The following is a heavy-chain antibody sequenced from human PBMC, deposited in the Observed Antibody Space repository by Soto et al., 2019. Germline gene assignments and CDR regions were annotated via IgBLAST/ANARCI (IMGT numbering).Heavy chain of an antibody. CDR2: IYSGGNT. V-gene: IGHV3-66*01. CDR1: GFTVSRNY. D-gene: IGHD6-19*01. Sequence: EVQLVESGGGLVQPGGSLRLSCAASGFTVSRNYMSWVRQAPGKGLEWVSVIYSGGNTYYADSVKGRFTISRDKSKNTLYLQMNSLGAEATAVYFCARAVACDIDYWGQGTLVTVSS. CDR3: ARAVACDIDY. J-gene: IGHJ4*02.